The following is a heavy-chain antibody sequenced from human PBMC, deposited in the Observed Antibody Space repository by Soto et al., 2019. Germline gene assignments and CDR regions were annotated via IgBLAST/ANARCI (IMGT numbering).Heavy chain of an antibody. J-gene: IGHJ4*01. Sequence: GGSLRLSCAASGFTFSSYWMSWVRQAPGKRLEWVANIKQDGSEKYYVDSVKGRFTISRDNAKNSLYLQMNSLRAEDTAVYYCARGGYYYDSSGPWYYLGHGTLVTVSS. CDR1: GFTFSSYW. CDR3: ARGGYYYDSSGPWYY. CDR2: IKQDGSEK. D-gene: IGHD3-22*01. V-gene: IGHV3-7*01.